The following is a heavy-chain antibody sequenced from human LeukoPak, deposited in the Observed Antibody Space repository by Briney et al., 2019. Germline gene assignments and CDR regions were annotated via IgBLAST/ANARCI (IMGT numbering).Heavy chain of an antibody. V-gene: IGHV1-2*02. CDR2: INPKSGGA. CDR3: ASGADLKGVDYFDSSGCSYYFDY. Sequence: ASVKVSCKASGYTFTGYYMHWVRQAPGQGLECMGWINPKSGGANYAQKFQGRVAMTRDTSITTAYLELSRLRSDDSAVYYCASGADLKGVDYFDSSGCSYYFDYWGQGTLVTVSS. CDR1: GYTFTGYY. J-gene: IGHJ4*02. D-gene: IGHD3-22*01.